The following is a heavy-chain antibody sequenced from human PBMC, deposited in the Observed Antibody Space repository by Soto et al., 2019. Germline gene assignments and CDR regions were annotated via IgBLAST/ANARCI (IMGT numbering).Heavy chain of an antibody. J-gene: IGHJ4*02. Sequence: ASVKVSCKASGYTFTSYAMHWVRQAPGQRLEWMGWINAGNANTKYSQRFQGRVTITRDTSASTAYMELSSLRSEDTAVYYCVRSPGIVVADYWGQGTLVTVSS. D-gene: IGHD6-19*01. CDR1: GYTFTSYA. CDR2: INAGNANT. V-gene: IGHV1-3*01. CDR3: VRSPGIVVADY.